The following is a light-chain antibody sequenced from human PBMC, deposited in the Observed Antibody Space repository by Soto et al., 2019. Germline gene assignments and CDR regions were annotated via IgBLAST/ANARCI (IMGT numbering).Light chain of an antibody. V-gene: IGLV1-44*01. J-gene: IGLJ2*01. CDR1: SSNIGSNT. CDR3: AAWDDSLKVVV. Sequence: QSVLTQPPSAAGTPGQRVTISCSGSSSNIGSNTDNWYQQHPGTAPKLLIYSNNQRPSGVPDRFSGSKSGTSASLAISGLQSEDEADYYCAAWDDSLKVVVFGGGTKVTVL. CDR2: SNN.